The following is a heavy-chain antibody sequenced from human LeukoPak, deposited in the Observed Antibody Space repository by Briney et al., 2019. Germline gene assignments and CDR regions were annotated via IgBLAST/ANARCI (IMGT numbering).Heavy chain of an antibody. D-gene: IGHD2-8*01. Sequence: GGSLRLSCAASGFTLSSYWMPWVRQAPGKGLVWVSRINTGGSNINYADSVKGRFTISRDNSHNSLSLQMGSLRVEETAVYYCARDPLGGVFDIWGQGTVVTVSS. V-gene: IGHV3-74*01. CDR1: GFTLSSYW. CDR2: INTGGSNI. J-gene: IGHJ3*02. CDR3: ARDPLGGVFDI.